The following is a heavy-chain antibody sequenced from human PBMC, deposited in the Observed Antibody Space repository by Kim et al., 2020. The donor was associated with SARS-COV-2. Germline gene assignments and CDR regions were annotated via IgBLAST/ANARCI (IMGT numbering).Heavy chain of an antibody. D-gene: IGHD5-12*01. Sequence: RVTISVDTSKNQFSLKLSSVTAADTAVYYCARGRGYNQARGAALGRPFDYWGQGTLVTVSS. V-gene: IGHV4-34*01. CDR3: ARGRGYNQARGAALGRPFDY. J-gene: IGHJ4*02.